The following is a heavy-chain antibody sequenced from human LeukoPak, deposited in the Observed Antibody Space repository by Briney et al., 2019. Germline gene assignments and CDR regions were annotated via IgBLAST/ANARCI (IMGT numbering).Heavy chain of an antibody. J-gene: IGHJ6*03. CDR1: GGSISSGSYY. D-gene: IGHD3-10*01. V-gene: IGHV4-61*02. CDR3: AGAMVRGGGYYYYMDV. Sequence: SQTLSLTCTVSGGSISSGSYYWSWIRQPAGKGLEWIGRIYTSGSTNYNPSLKSRVTISVDTSKNQFSLKLSSVTAADTAVYYCAGAMVRGGGYYYYMDVWGKGTTVTISS. CDR2: IYTSGST.